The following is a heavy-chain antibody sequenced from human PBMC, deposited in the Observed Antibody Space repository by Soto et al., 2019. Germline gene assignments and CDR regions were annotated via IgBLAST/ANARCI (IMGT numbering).Heavy chain of an antibody. Sequence: QVQLQESGPGLVKPSQTLSLTCTVSGGSISSGGYYWSWIRQHPGKGLEWIGYIYYSGSTYYNPSLKSRVTISVDTSKNQFSLKLSSVTAADTAVYYCARDTVYYCSGSSRLFDYWGQGTLVTVSS. CDR3: ARDTVYYCSGSSRLFDY. CDR2: IYYSGST. D-gene: IGHD3-10*01. CDR1: GGSISSGGYY. J-gene: IGHJ4*02. V-gene: IGHV4-31*03.